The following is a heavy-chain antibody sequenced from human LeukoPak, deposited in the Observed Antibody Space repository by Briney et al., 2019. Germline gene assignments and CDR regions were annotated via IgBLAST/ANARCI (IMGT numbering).Heavy chain of an antibody. CDR3: ARDPRGYCSGGSCYSGYYFDY. CDR1: GFTFSSYV. CDR2: ISYDGSNK. Sequence: GRSLRLSCAASGFTFSSYVMHWVRQAPGKGLEWVAVISYDGSNKYYADSVKGRFTISRDNSKNTLYLQMNSLRAEDTAVYYCARDPRGYCSGGSCYSGYYFDYWGQGTLVTVSS. V-gene: IGHV3-30*04. D-gene: IGHD2-15*01. J-gene: IGHJ4*02.